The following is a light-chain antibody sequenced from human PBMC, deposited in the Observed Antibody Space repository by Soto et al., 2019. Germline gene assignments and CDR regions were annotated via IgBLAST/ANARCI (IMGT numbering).Light chain of an antibody. Sequence: EILVTLTTSTLPASPGARATLSRRASQSLSFNLAWYQQKPGQAPRLLIYAASTRATGIPDRFSGSGSGTEFTLTISSLQSEDFAVYYCQQYNNWPRTFGQGTKVDIK. CDR2: AAS. V-gene: IGKV3-15*01. J-gene: IGKJ1*01. CDR1: QSLSFN. CDR3: QQYNNWPRT.